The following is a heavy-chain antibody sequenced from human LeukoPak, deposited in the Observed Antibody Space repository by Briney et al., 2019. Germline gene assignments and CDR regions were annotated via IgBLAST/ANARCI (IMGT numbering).Heavy chain of an antibody. Sequence: PGGSLRLSCAASGFTFSSYAMSWVRQAPGKGLEWVSAISSSGSTIYYADSVKGRFTISRDNAKNSLYLQMNSLRAEDTAVYYCARKGGRIAVACFDYWGQGTLVTVSS. V-gene: IGHV3-48*04. D-gene: IGHD6-19*01. J-gene: IGHJ4*02. CDR1: GFTFSSYA. CDR2: ISSSGSTI. CDR3: ARKGGRIAVACFDY.